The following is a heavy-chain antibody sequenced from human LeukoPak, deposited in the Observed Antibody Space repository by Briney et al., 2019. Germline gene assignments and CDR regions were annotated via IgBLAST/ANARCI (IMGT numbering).Heavy chain of an antibody. CDR2: ISSSSSTI. CDR1: GFTFSSYT. D-gene: IGHD3-22*01. Sequence: GGSLRLSCAASGFTFSSYTMNWVRQAPGKGLEWVSYISSSSSTIYYADSVKGRFTISRDNAKNSLYLQMNSLRAEDTAVYYCARDPGGDSSGYYYVGGDYFDYWGQGTLVTVSS. CDR3: ARDPGGDSSGYYYVGGDYFDY. J-gene: IGHJ4*02. V-gene: IGHV3-48*01.